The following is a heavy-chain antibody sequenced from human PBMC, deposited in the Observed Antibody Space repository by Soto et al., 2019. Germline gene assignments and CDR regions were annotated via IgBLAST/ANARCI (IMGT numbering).Heavy chain of an antibody. Sequence: SETLSLTCTVSCGSISSSSYYWGWIRQPPGKGLEWIGSIYYSGSTYYNPSLKSRVTISVDTSKNQFSLKLSSVTAADTAVYYCASQRFWFDPWGQGTLVTVSS. V-gene: IGHV4-39*01. J-gene: IGHJ5*02. CDR2: IYYSGST. CDR3: ASQRFWFDP. CDR1: CGSISSSSYY.